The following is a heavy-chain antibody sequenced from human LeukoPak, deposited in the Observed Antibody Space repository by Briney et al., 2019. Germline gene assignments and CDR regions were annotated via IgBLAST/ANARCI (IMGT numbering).Heavy chain of an antibody. V-gene: IGHV4-38-2*01. Sequence: SETLSLTCAVSGYSISSGNYGGWFGQPPGRGLEWFGSIYHSGSTYYNPSLKSRVTISVDTSKNQFSLKLSSVTAADTAVYYCASGLWFGEKGFDPWGQGTLVTVSS. D-gene: IGHD3-10*01. CDR2: IYHSGST. CDR1: GYSISSGNY. J-gene: IGHJ5*02. CDR3: ASGLWFGEKGFDP.